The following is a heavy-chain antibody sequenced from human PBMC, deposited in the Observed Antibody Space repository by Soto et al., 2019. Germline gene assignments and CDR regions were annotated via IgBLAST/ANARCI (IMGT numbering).Heavy chain of an antibody. CDR2: IKDGGRT. CDR3: ARGQEGVVATH. V-gene: IGHV4-34*01. CDR1: GGSLSGYY. D-gene: IGHD5-12*01. J-gene: IGHJ4*02. Sequence: QAQLQQWGAGLLKPSETLSLNCAVNGGSLSGYYWSWIRQPPGKGREWIGEIKDGGRTNYSPSLKGRATISSDTSNNQFSLRLYSVTAADTGVYYCARGQEGVVATHWDQGTLVTVSS.